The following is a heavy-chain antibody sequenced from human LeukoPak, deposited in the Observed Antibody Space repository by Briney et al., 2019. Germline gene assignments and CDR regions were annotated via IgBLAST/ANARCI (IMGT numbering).Heavy chain of an antibody. CDR1: GFTVITND. Sequence: GGSLRLFCAASGFTVITNDMTWVRQAPGKGLEWVSVLYSDGNTKYADSVQGRFTISRDNSKNTLYLEMNSLSPDDTAVYYCARGVEPLAANTLAYWGQGTLVTVSS. V-gene: IGHV3-53*01. J-gene: IGHJ4*02. D-gene: IGHD1-14*01. CDR3: ARGVEPLAANTLAY. CDR2: LYSDGNT.